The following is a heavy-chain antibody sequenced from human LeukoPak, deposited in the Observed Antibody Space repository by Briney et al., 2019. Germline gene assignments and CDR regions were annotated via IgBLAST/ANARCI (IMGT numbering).Heavy chain of an antibody. V-gene: IGHV3-53*01. Sequence: GALRLSCAASGFTVSSNYTSWVRQAPGKGLEWVSVTYSGGSTYYADSVKGRFTISRDNSKNTLYLQMNSLRAEDTAVYYCARGVVHSGSYSNFDYWGQGTLVTVSS. CDR2: TYSGGST. CDR1: GFTVSSNY. D-gene: IGHD1-26*01. J-gene: IGHJ4*02. CDR3: ARGVVHSGSYSNFDY.